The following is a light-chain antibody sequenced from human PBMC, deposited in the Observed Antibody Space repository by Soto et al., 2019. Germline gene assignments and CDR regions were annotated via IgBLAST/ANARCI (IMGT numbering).Light chain of an antibody. Sequence: EIVLTQSPGTLSLSPGERATLSCRASQSVSSSYLAWYQQKPGQAPRLLIYGASSRATGIPDGFSGSGSGTDFTLTISRREPEDYAVYYCQQYGSSPKITFGPGTKVDIK. CDR1: QSVSSSY. J-gene: IGKJ3*01. V-gene: IGKV3-20*01. CDR3: QQYGSSPKIT. CDR2: GAS.